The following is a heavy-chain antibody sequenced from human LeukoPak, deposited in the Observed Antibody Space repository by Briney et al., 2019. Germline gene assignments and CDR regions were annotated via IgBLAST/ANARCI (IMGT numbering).Heavy chain of an antibody. Sequence: SQTLSLTCAISGDSVSSNSATWNWIRQSPSRCLEWLGRTYYRSKWYNDYAVSVKSRISINPDTSKNQFSLHLNSVTPEDTAVYYCASDRGVGAAVYFDYWGQGTLVTVSS. D-gene: IGHD6-13*01. CDR1: GDSVSSNSAT. V-gene: IGHV6-1*01. CDR3: ASDRGVGAAVYFDY. CDR2: TYYRSKWYN. J-gene: IGHJ4*02.